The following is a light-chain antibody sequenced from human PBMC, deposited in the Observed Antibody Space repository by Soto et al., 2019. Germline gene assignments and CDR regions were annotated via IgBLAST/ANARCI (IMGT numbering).Light chain of an antibody. V-gene: IGKV3-20*01. CDR1: ENVRNNY. CDR2: GAA. J-gene: IGKJ1*01. Sequence: EIVLTQSPGTLSLSPGERATLSCRASENVRNNYLGWYQQKHGQAPRLLIYGAARRATGIPDRFSGSGSGTDFTLTISRLEPEDFAVYYCQHYVTSLTTFGQGTKVDIK. CDR3: QHYVTSLTT.